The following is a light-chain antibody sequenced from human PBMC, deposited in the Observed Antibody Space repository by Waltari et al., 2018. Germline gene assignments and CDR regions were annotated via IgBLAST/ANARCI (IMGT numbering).Light chain of an antibody. V-gene: IGLV1-40*01. CDR3: FSFVAANSFV. J-gene: IGLJ1*01. Sequence: QSVLTQPPSVSGAPGQRVTISCTGSGSNLGAGYDVPWYQQLPGTAPKLLIYSNNNRPSGVSNRFSGSKSGKTASLTISGLQTEDEADYYCFSFVAANSFVFGPGTKVTVL. CDR2: SNN. CDR1: GSNLGAGYD.